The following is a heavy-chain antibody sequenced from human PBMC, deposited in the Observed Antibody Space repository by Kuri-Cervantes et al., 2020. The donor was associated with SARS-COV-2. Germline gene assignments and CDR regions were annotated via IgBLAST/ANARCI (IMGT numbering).Heavy chain of an antibody. V-gene: IGHV4-39*01. D-gene: IGHD5-18*01. CDR1: GGSISSSSYY. Sequence: GSLRLSCTVSGGSISSSSYYWGWIRQPPGKGLEWIGSIYYSGSTYYNPSLKSRVTISVDTSKNQFSLKPSSVTAADTAVYYCARAPDSYGYRYQLEFDYWGQGTLVTVSS. J-gene: IGHJ4*02. CDR3: ARAPDSYGYRYQLEFDY. CDR2: IYYSGST.